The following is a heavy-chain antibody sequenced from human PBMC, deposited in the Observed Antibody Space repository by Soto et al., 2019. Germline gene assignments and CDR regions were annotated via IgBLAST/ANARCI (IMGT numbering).Heavy chain of an antibody. CDR1: GYTFTTYG. D-gene: IGHD1-7*01. V-gene: IGHV1-18*04. CDR2: ISACNGHT. Sequence: ASVKVSCKASGYTFTTYGISWVRQAPGQGLEWMGWISACNGHTNYAQKLQGRVTMTTDTSTSTAYMELRSLRSDDTAVYYCARESGTTYTPDYWGQGTLVTVS. J-gene: IGHJ4*02. CDR3: ARESGTTYTPDY.